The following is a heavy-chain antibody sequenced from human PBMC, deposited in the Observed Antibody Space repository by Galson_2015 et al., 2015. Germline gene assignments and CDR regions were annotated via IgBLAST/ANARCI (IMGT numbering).Heavy chain of an antibody. D-gene: IGHD2-15*01. CDR1: GFTFSSYA. J-gene: IGHJ6*02. Sequence: SLRLSCAASGFTFSSYAMSWVRQAPGKGLEWVSAISGSGGSTYYADSVKGRFTISRDNSKNTLYLQMNSLRAEDTAVYYCAKGGYCSGGSCAHYYYGMDVWGQGTTVTVSS. CDR2: ISGSGGST. V-gene: IGHV3-23*01. CDR3: AKGGYCSGGSCAHYYYGMDV.